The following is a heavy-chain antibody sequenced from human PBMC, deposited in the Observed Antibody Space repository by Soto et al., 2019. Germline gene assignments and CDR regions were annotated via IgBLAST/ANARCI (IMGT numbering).Heavy chain of an antibody. CDR2: IDPSDSYT. CDR3: ARWGFGSSSTDH. J-gene: IGHJ4*02. D-gene: IGHD6-6*01. CDR1: GYSFTSYW. V-gene: IGHV5-10-1*01. Sequence: GESLKISCKGSGYSFTSYWISWVRQMPGKGLEWMGRIDPSDSYTNYSPSFQGHVTISADKSISTAYLQWSSLKASDTAMYYCARWGFGSSSTDHWGQGTLVTVSS.